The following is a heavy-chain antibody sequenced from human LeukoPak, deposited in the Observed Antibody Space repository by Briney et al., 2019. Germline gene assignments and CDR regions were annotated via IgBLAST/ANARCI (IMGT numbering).Heavy chain of an antibody. CDR1: GVTFSSYG. J-gene: IGHJ4*02. CDR2: ISYDGSNK. Sequence: VRSLRLSCAASGVTFSSYGMHWVRQAPGKGLERVAVISYDGSNKYYADSVKGRFTISRDNSKNTLYLQMNRLRAEDTAVYYCAKGGTELLWFGELLYGSFDSWGQGGLVSVSS. D-gene: IGHD3-10*01. CDR3: AKGGTELLWFGELLYGSFDS. V-gene: IGHV3-30*18.